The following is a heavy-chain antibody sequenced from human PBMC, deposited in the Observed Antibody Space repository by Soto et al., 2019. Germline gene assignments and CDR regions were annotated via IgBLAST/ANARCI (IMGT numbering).Heavy chain of an antibody. Sequence: QLQLQESGPGLVKPSETLSLTCTVSGGSISSSSYYWGWIRQPPGKGLEWIGSIYYSGSTYYNPSLKSRVPISVDTSKNQFSLKLSSVTAADTAVYYCASPVTTPYYYYGMDVWGQGTTVTVSS. V-gene: IGHV4-39*01. D-gene: IGHD2-21*02. CDR1: GGSISSSSYY. CDR3: ASPVTTPYYYYGMDV. J-gene: IGHJ6*02. CDR2: IYYSGST.